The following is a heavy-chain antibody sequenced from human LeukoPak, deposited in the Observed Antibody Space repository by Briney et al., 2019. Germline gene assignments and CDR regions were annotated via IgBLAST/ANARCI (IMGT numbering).Heavy chain of an antibody. CDR3: ARDVNY. V-gene: IGHV4-59*01. Sequence: SETLSLTCTVSGGSFSNFYWSWIRQSPGKGLEWIGYIVFSGTTNYNPSLRSRATISVDTSKNQFPLRPTSVTASDTAVYYCARDVNYWGQGTLVTVSS. CDR1: GGSFSNFY. CDR2: IVFSGTT. J-gene: IGHJ4*02.